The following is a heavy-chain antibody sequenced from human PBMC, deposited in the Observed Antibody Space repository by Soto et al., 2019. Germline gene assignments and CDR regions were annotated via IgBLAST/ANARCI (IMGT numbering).Heavy chain of an antibody. CDR2: ISWDSGSI. Sequence: EVQLVESGGGLVQPGRSLRLSCVGSGFTFGDYGMHWVRQAPGKGLEWVSGISWDSGSIGYAESVKGRFTISRDNAKNPLYLQMNSLRTVDTALYYCARDRWGIDYWGQGTLVTVSS. CDR3: ARDRWGIDY. D-gene: IGHD3-16*01. CDR1: GFTFGDYG. J-gene: IGHJ4*02. V-gene: IGHV3-9*01.